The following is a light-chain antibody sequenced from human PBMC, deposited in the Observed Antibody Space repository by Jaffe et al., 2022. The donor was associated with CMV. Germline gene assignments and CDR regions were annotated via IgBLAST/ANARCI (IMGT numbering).Light chain of an antibody. J-gene: IGKJ2*01. CDR2: DAS. CDR1: QSVSGRY. CDR3: QQYGNSPKT. V-gene: IGKV3-20*01. Sequence: EIVLTQSPGTLSLSPGERATLSCRASQSVSGRYLAWYQQTPGQAPRLLMYDASRRATGIPDRFSGSGSGTDFTLTISRVEPEDFAVYYCQQYGNSPKTFGQGTKVEIK.